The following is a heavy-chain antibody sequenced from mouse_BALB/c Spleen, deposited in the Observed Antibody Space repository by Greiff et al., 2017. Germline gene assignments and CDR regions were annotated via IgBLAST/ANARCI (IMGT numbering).Heavy chain of an antibody. J-gene: IGHJ2*01. V-gene: IGHV5-6-4*01. CDR1: GFTFSSYT. D-gene: IGHD1-1*01. CDR3: TRDPNYGSRIFDY. CDR2: ISSGGSYT. Sequence: EVQLVESGGGLVKPGGSLKLSCAASGFTFSSYTMSWVRQTPEKRLEWVATISSGGSYTYYPDSVKGRFTISRDNAKNTLYLQMSSLKSEDTAMYYCTRDPNYGSRIFDYWGQGTTLTVSS.